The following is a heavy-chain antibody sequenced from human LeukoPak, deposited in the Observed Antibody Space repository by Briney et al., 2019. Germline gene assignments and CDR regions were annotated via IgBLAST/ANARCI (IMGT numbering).Heavy chain of an antibody. V-gene: IGHV3-7*01. D-gene: IGHD3-3*01. J-gene: IGHJ6*02. CDR2: IKQDGSEK. CDR3: ARDGNYDFWSGFRKPRNGMDV. Sequence: GGSLRLSCAASGFTFSSYWMSWVRQAPGKGLEWVANIKQDGSEKYYVDSEKGRFTISRDNAKNSLYLQMNSLRAEDTAVYYCARDGNYDFWSGFRKPRNGMDVWGQGTTVTVSS. CDR1: GFTFSSYW.